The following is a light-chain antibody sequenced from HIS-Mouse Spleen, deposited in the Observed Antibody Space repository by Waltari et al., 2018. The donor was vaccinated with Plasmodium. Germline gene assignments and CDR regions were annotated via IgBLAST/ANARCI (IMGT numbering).Light chain of an antibody. J-gene: IGKJ1*01. V-gene: IGKV3-15*01. CDR2: GAS. CDR1: QSVSSN. CDR3: QQYNNWPRGT. Sequence: EIVMTQSPATLSVSPGERATLSCRASQSVSSNLAWYQQKPGQAPRLLIYGASTSATGIPARFSGSGSVTEFTLTISSMQSEDFAVYYCQQYNNWPRGTFGQGTKVEIK.